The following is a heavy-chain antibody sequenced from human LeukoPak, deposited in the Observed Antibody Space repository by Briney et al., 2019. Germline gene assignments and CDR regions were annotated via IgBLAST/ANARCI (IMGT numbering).Heavy chain of an antibody. CDR3: ARPRLLYGSGPTLV. D-gene: IGHD3-10*01. CDR1: GDSVSSNSAA. V-gene: IGHV6-1*01. CDR2: TYYRSKWYN. J-gene: IGHJ4*02. Sequence: SQTLSLTCAISGDSVSSNSAAWNWIRQSPSRGLEWLGRTYYRSKWYNDYAISVKSRITINPDTSKNQFSLKLNSVTAADTAVYYCARPRLLYGSGPTLVWGPGTLVTVSS.